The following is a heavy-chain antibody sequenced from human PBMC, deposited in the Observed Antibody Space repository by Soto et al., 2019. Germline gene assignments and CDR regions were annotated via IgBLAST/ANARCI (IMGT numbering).Heavy chain of an antibody. V-gene: IGHV4-31*03. J-gene: IGHJ5*02. CDR2: LDSSGRT. Sequence: QVQLQESGPGLVKASQTLSLTCRLFGVSINYGEFYWDWIRQSPGKGLEWIGYLDSSGRTHYSPSLKSRLNISLDTSNNLLSLRLTSVPAADTAVYYCARMGLHLGELSRNGFDPWGRGTLVTVSS. CDR1: GVSINYGEFY. CDR3: ARMGLHLGELSRNGFDP. D-gene: IGHD3-16*02.